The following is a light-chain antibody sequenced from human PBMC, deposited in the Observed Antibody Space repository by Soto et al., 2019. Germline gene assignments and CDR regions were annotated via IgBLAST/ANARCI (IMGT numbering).Light chain of an antibody. Sequence: EIVMTQSPATLSVSPGERATLSCRATQSVSSNLAWYQQKPGQAPRLLIYGASTRATGIPARFSGSRSGKEFTLTISSLQSEDFAVYYCKQYTNWPPTFGQGTRLEIK. CDR3: KQYTNWPPT. CDR1: QSVSSN. V-gene: IGKV3-15*01. CDR2: GAS. J-gene: IGKJ5*01.